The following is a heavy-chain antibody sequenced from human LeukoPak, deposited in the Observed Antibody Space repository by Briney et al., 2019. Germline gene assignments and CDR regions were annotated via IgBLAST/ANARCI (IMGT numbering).Heavy chain of an antibody. J-gene: IGHJ4*02. Sequence: GGSLRLPCAASGFTVSSNYMNWVRQAPGKGLEWVSVIYSGGSTYYADSVKGRFTISRDNSKNTLYLQMNSLRAEDTAVYYCARDKAAGNAYYFDFWGQGTLVTVPS. CDR2: IYSGGST. D-gene: IGHD6-13*01. V-gene: IGHV3-66*02. CDR1: GFTVSSNY. CDR3: ARDKAAGNAYYFDF.